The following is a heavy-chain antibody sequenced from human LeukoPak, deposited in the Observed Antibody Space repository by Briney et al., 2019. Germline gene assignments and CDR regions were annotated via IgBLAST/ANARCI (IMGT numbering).Heavy chain of an antibody. CDR3: ARIEAVTRGYNHAYYFDY. V-gene: IGHV4-38-2*02. D-gene: IGHD5-18*01. CDR2: IYHSGST. J-gene: IGHJ4*02. CDR1: GYSISSGYY. Sequence: PSETLSLTCTVSGYSISSGYYWGWIRQPPGKGLEWIGSIYHSGSTYYNPSFKSRVTISVDTSKNQFSLKLSSVTAADTAVYYCARIEAVTRGYNHAYYFDYWGQGTLVTVSS.